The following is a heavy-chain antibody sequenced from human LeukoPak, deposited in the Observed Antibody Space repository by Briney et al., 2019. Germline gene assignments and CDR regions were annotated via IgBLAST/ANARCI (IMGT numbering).Heavy chain of an antibody. CDR2: IYPSDSDT. J-gene: IGHJ3*02. CDR3: ARRTGRSGYGI. Sequence: GESLKISCKASGYSSTSYWIGWVRQMPGKGLEWMGIIYPSDSDTKYSPSFEGQVTMSVDKAISTAYLQWSSLKGSDTAMYYCARRTGRSGYGIWGQGTMVTVSS. CDR1: GYSSTSYW. V-gene: IGHV5-51*01. D-gene: IGHD3-3*01.